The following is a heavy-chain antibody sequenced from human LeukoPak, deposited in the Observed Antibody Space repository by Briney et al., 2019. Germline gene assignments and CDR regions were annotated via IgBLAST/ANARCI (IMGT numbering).Heavy chain of an antibody. J-gene: IGHJ3*02. D-gene: IGHD3-16*01. CDR3: AGYFGDRGLTI. V-gene: IGHV4-59*01. CDR2: ISYSGSA. Sequence: SETLSLTCAVSGGSISIYYWTWIRQPPGEELEWLGYISYSGSANYNPSFKSRVTLSVDTSKNQFSLKVNSVTAADTAVYYCAGYFGDRGLTIWGQGTMVTVSS. CDR1: GGSISIYY.